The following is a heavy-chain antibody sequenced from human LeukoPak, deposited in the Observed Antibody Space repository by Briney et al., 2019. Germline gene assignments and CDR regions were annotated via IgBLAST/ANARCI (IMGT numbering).Heavy chain of an antibody. D-gene: IGHD4-17*01. CDR2: ISRSSSTI. Sequence: GGSLRLSCAASGFTFSSYSMNWVRQAPGKGLEWVSYISRSSSTIYYADSVKGRFTISRDNAKNTLYLQMNSLRAEDTAVYYCAKDPNGDYIGAFDIWGQGTMVTVSS. V-gene: IGHV3-48*01. CDR3: AKDPNGDYIGAFDI. J-gene: IGHJ3*02. CDR1: GFTFSSYS.